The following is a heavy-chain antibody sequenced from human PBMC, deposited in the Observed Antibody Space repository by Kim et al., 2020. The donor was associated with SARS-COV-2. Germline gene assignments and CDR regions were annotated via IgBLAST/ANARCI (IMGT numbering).Heavy chain of an antibody. CDR1: GFTFSDHY. Sequence: GGSLRLSCAASGFTFSDHYMDWVRQAPGKGLEWVGRTRNKANNYITEYAASVKGRFTISRDDSKNSLYLHMNSLKTEDSAVYYCTRGRDIVGATHDAFDIWGKGKMVTVSS. CDR2: TRNKANNYIT. J-gene: IGHJ3*02. D-gene: IGHD1-26*01. CDR3: TRGRDIVGATHDAFDI. V-gene: IGHV3-72*01.